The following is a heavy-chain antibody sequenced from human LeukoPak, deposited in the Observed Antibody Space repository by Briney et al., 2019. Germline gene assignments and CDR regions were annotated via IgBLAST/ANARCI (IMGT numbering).Heavy chain of an antibody. Sequence: SETLSLTCTVSGGSISSYYWSWIRQPAGKGLEWIGRIKTSGTTNYNPSLKSRVTISVDTSKNQFSLKLSSVTAADTAVYYCARKYYYDSRSGFDYWGQGTLVTVSS. CDR1: GGSISSYY. CDR2: IKTSGTT. D-gene: IGHD3-22*01. CDR3: ARKYYYDSRSGFDY. V-gene: IGHV4-4*07. J-gene: IGHJ4*02.